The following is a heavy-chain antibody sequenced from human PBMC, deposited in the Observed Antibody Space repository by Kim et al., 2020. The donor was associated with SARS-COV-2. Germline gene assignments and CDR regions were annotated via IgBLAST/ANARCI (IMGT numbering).Heavy chain of an antibody. J-gene: IGHJ6*03. CDR1: GGSISSYY. Sequence: SETLSLTCTVSGGSISSYYWSWIRQPPGKGLEWIGYIYYSRSTNYNPSLKSRVTISVDTSKNQFSLKLSTVTAADTAVDYCARGAIAVAGNMDVGGTGTT. CDR3: ARGAIAVAGNMDV. D-gene: IGHD6-19*01. CDR2: IYYSRST. V-gene: IGHV4-59*08.